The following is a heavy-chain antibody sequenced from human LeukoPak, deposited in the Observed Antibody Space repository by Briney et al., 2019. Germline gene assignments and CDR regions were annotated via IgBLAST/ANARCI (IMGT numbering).Heavy chain of an antibody. Sequence: GGSLRLSCAASGFTFNRYWMHWVRHAPGKGLVWVSRINSDGRSTNYADPVKGRFTISRDNAKNTLYLQMNSLRAEDTAVYYCARDPDSSGWSSIEYWGQGTLVTVSS. CDR2: INSDGRST. CDR3: ARDPDSSGWSSIEY. V-gene: IGHV3-74*01. CDR1: GFTFNRYW. J-gene: IGHJ4*02. D-gene: IGHD6-19*01.